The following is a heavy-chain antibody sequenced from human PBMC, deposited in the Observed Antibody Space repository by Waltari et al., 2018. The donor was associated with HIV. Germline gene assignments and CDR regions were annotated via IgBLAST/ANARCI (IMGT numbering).Heavy chain of an antibody. Sequence: EVHLVESGGGLVQPGRSLRLSCKASGFNFGAYAVTWFRQAPGKGVEWMDFIRRKPYEGTEVYAASVKGIFYISRNDSKNIAFLQMDSLKIEDTAVYYWARGVNLRCTGDCYSAYWGQGTLVTVSS. CDR2: IRRKPYEGTE. J-gene: IGHJ4*02. CDR1: GFNFGAYA. V-gene: IGHV3-49*03. D-gene: IGHD2-21*02. CDR3: ARGVNLRCTGDCYSAY.